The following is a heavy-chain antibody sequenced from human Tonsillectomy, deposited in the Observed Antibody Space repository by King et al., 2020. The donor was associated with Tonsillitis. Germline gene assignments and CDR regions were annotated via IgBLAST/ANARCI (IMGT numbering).Heavy chain of an antibody. CDR3: AGSGWDDGDNRAFDS. D-gene: IGHD4-23*01. J-gene: IGHJ4*02. Sequence: VQLVESGVEVKKPGASVKVSCKASGYTFTSYGISWVRQAPGQGLEWMAWISAYNGNTNYAQKLQGRVTMTTDISTSTAYMELRSLRSDDTAVYYCAGSGWDDGDNRAFDSWGQGTLVSVSS. CDR2: ISAYNGNT. V-gene: IGHV1-18*04. CDR1: GYTFTSYG.